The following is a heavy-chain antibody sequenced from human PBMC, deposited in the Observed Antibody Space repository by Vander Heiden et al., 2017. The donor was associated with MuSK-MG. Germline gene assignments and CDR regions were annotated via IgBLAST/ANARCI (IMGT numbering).Heavy chain of an antibody. V-gene: IGHV1-69*01. Sequence: QVQLVQSGAEVKQSGSSVKVSCKASGGSFGSFSIHWVRQAPGQGVEWMGGILSFFGTPKYAQKFQGRVTISADLSTNTAYMERSSLRSDDTAVYYCARQLEPYNWLDPWGQGTLVTVSS. CDR2: ILSFFGTP. CDR1: GGSFGSFS. CDR3: ARQLEPYNWLDP. D-gene: IGHD6-6*01. J-gene: IGHJ5*02.